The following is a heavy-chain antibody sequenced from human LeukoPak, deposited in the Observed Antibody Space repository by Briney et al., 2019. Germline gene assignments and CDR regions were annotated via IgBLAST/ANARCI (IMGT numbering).Heavy chain of an antibody. CDR2: ISYDGNNK. CDR3: ARGGIPTGPYYYFYYMDV. J-gene: IGHJ6*03. D-gene: IGHD3-10*01. CDR1: GFTFSRNV. Sequence: GSSLRLSCAASGFTFSRNVMHWVRQAPGKGLEWVALISYDGNNKFYADSVEGRFTISRDNSRNTLYLQMNSLRGEDAAVYSCARGGIPTGPYYYFYYMDVWGKGIAVTVSS. V-gene: IGHV3-30*01.